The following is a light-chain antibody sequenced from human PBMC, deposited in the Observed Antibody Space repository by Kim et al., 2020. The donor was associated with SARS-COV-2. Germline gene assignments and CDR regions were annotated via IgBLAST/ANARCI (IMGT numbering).Light chain of an antibody. Sequence: IQMTQSPSSLSASVGDRVTITCRASLRIRSNLNWYHFKPGKAPKLLIYVASSLQSWVPSRFSGRGTGTDFTLTVSSLQPEGSATYYCQQTYTIPPYTFRQGNELEI. CDR2: VAS. J-gene: IGKJ2*01. CDR3: QQTYTIPPYT. CDR1: LRIRSN. V-gene: IGKV1-39*01.